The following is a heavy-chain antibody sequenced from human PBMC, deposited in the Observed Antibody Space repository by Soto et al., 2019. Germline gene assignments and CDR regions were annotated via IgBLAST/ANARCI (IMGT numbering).Heavy chain of an antibody. J-gene: IGHJ4*02. CDR3: AKDRWELLAFDY. D-gene: IGHD1-26*01. CDR1: GFTFSSYG. Sequence: QVQLVESGGGVVQPGRSLRLSCAASGFTFSSYGMHWVRQAPGKGLEWVEGISYDGSNKYYADSVKGRFNISRDNSKNTLYLQMNSLRDEDTAVYYGAKDRWELLAFDYWGQGTLVTVSS. CDR2: ISYDGSNK. V-gene: IGHV3-30*18.